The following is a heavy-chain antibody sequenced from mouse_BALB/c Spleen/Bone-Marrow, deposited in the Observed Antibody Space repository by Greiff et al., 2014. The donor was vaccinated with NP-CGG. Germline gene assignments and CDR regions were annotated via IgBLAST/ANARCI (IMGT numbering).Heavy chain of an antibody. V-gene: IGHV1-18*01. CDR3: ESPGARHWYFDV. J-gene: IGHJ1*01. CDR2: INPNNGGT. CDR1: GYTFTDYN. Sequence: VQLQQSGPELVKPGASVKIPCKASGYTFTDYNMDWVKQSHGKSLEWIGDINPNNGGTIYNQKFKGKATLTVDKSSSTAYMELRSLTSEDTAVYYCESPGARHWYFDVWGAGTTVTVSS. D-gene: IGHD6-1*01.